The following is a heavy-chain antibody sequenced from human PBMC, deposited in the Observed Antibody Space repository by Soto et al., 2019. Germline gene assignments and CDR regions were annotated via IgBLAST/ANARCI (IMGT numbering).Heavy chain of an antibody. J-gene: IGHJ4*02. CDR3: ARHVSTVLGFRGVQHYAS. V-gene: IGHV4-39*01. CDR1: SGSISGNDSY. D-gene: IGHD3-10*01. Sequence: QLQPRQSGPGLVKPWETLSLTCTVSSGSISGNDSYWALIRQPPGKGLDWMGGASYTRTTHHNAPVKTRVSISVDTSKKQFTLHLSSSTAADRAVSFCARHVSTVLGFRGVQHYASWGQGILVTVSS. CDR2: ASYTRTT.